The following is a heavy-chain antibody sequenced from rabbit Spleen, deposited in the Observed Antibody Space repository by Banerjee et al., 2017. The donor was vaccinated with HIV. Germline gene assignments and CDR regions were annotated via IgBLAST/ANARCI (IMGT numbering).Heavy chain of an antibody. CDR2: IEPIFRNT. Sequence: QEQVVESGGGLVQPGGSLKLSCKASGFDFSDYGVSWVRQAPGKGLEWIGYIEPIFRNTYYASWVNGRFTISSHNAQNTLYLQLNSLTAADTATYFCVSSTSVGWVLNLWGQGTLVTVS. CDR1: GFDFSDYG. V-gene: IGHV1S47*01. CDR3: VSSTSVGWVLNL. J-gene: IGHJ4*01. D-gene: IGHD4-1*01.